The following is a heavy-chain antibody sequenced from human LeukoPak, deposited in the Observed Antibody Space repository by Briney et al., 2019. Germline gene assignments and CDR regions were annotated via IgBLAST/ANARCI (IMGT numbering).Heavy chain of an antibody. V-gene: IGHV3-43*02. Sequence: PGGSLRLSCAASGFTFDDYAMHWVRQAPGKGLEWASLISGGGGRTYYAGSVKGRFTISRDNSKNSLYLQMNSLTTEDTALYYCAKDLPYGSGSYYRLFDYWGQGTQVTVSS. CDR2: ISGGGGRT. D-gene: IGHD3-10*01. CDR1: GFTFDDYA. CDR3: AKDLPYGSGSYYRLFDY. J-gene: IGHJ4*02.